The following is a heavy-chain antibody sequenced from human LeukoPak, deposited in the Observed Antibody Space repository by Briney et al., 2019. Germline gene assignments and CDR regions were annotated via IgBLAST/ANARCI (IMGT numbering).Heavy chain of an antibody. D-gene: IGHD3-10*01. Sequence: SETLPLTCTVSGTPMNTYYWSWIRQPPGKGLEWIGYIYHTGSTNYKPSLRSRVTISMDTSKGQFSLKLSSVTAADTAVYFCARGGARGELLFVYWGQGTLVTVSS. CDR3: ARGGARGELLFVY. J-gene: IGHJ4*02. CDR2: IYHTGST. V-gene: IGHV4-59*01. CDR1: GTPMNTYY.